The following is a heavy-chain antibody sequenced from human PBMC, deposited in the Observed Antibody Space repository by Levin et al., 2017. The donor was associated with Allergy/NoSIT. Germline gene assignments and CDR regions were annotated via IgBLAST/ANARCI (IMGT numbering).Heavy chain of an antibody. CDR3: ASVSGWRGGVG. D-gene: IGHD2-15*01. CDR1: GFTFSSYS. J-gene: IGHJ4*02. V-gene: IGHV3-21*01. Sequence: GESLKISCAASGFTFSSYSMNWVRQAPGKGLEWVSSISSSSSYIYYADSVKGRFTISRDNAKNSLYLQMNSLRAEDTAVYYCASVSGWRGGVGWGQGTLVTVSS. CDR2: ISSSSSYI.